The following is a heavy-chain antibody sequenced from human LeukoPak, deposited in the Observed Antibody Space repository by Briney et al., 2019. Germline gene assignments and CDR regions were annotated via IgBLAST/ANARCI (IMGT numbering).Heavy chain of an antibody. V-gene: IGHV4-59*12. D-gene: IGHD3-22*01. CDR3: ARDTTSGYYYRHHAFDI. CDR2: ISYSGST. CDR1: GGSISSYY. J-gene: IGHJ3*02. Sequence: SETLSLTCTVSGGSISSYYWSWIRQPPGKGLEWIGYISYSGSTNYNPSLKSRVTISVDTSKNQFSLKLSSVTAADTAVYYCARDTTSGYYYRHHAFDIWGQGTMVTVSS.